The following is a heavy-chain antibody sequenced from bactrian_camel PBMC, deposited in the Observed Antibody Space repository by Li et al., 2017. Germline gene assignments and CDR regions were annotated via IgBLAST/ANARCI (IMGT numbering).Heavy chain of an antibody. D-gene: IGHD2*01. J-gene: IGHJ4*01. CDR1: GQTDRSRT. CDR3: AAGAVRDIGGSTYDY. V-gene: IGHV3-3*01. Sequence: HVQLVESGGGSVQAGGSLYLSCSVSGQTDRSRTMAWFRQAPGKEREGVAAIVPGRFGSTIYADSVKGRFTISQDRPKNTVYLQMNNLKPEDTGMYYCAAGAVRDIGGSTYDYWGQGTQVTVS. CDR2: IVPGRFGST.